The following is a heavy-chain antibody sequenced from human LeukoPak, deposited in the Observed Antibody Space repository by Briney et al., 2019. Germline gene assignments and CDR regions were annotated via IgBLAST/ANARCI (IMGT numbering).Heavy chain of an antibody. D-gene: IGHD7-27*01. Sequence: SETLSLTCTVSNGSISSDTYFWSWIRQPAGKGLEWIGRMSSSGISTYSPSLKSRVTISIDTSRNQFSMNLNSVTAADTAVYYCARGDWGSPDYYYMDVWGKGTTITISS. CDR1: NGSISSDTYF. CDR2: MSSSGIS. J-gene: IGHJ6*03. CDR3: ARGDWGSPDYYYMDV. V-gene: IGHV4-61*02.